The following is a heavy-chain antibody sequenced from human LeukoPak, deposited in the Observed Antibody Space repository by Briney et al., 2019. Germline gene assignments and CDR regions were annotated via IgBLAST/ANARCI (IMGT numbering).Heavy chain of an antibody. J-gene: IGHJ4*02. Sequence: PSETLSLTCTVSGGSVSSGSYYWSWIRQPQGKGLEWIGYVYYSGSTNYNPSLKSRVTISVDTSKNQFSLKLSSVTAADTAVYYCARTQYCSSTSCYFGYFDYWGQGTLVTVSS. CDR2: VYYSGST. D-gene: IGHD2-2*01. CDR3: ARTQYCSSTSCYFGYFDY. CDR1: GGSVSSGSYY. V-gene: IGHV4-61*01.